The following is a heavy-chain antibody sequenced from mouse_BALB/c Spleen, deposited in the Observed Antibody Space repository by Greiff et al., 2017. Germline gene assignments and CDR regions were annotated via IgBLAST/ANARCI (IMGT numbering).Heavy chain of an antibody. CDR3: ARDGYYVKFAY. D-gene: IGHD2-3*01. V-gene: IGHV3-6*02. CDR1: GYSITSGYY. Sequence: VQLKESGPGLVKPSQSLSLTCSVTGYSITSGYYWNWIRQFPGNKLEWMGYISYDGSNNYNPSLKNRISITRDTSKNQFFLKLNSVTTEDTATYYCARDGYYVKFAYWGQGTLVTVSA. J-gene: IGHJ3*01. CDR2: ISYDGSN.